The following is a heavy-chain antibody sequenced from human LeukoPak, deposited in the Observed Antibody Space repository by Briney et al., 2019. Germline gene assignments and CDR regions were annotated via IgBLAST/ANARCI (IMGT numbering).Heavy chain of an antibody. J-gene: IGHJ6*03. V-gene: IGHV3-20*04. D-gene: IGHD3-10*01. CDR2: INWNGGST. CDR1: GFTFDDYG. CDR3: ARTYYGSGSYYADYYYMDV. Sequence: GGSLRLSCAASGFTFDDYGMSWVRQAPGKGLEWVSGINWNGGSTGYADSVKGRFTISRDNAKNSLYLQMNSLRAEDTAVYYCARTYYGSGSYYADYYYMDVWGKGTTVTISS.